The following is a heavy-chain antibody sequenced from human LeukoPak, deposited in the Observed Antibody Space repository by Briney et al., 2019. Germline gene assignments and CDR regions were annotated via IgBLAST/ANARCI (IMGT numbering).Heavy chain of an antibody. J-gene: IGHJ5*02. CDR1: GFTFSSYA. CDR3: AKDLGGVWDGYSYGFGGSNWFDP. CDR2: ISGSGRIT. Sequence: PGGSLRLSCAASGFTFSSYAMSSVRQAPGKWLEWVSAISGSGRITYYADSVKGRFTIPRDNSKNTLYLQMNSLRAEDTAVYYCAKDLGGVWDGYSYGFGGSNWFDPWGQGTLVTVSS. V-gene: IGHV3-23*01. D-gene: IGHD5-18*01.